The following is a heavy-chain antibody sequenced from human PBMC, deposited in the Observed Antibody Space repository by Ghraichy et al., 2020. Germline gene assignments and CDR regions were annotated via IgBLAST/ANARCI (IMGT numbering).Heavy chain of an antibody. D-gene: IGHD6-13*01. Sequence: SQTLSLTCTVSGGSISSYYWSWIRQPPGKGLEWIGYIYYSGSTNYNPSLKSRVTISVDTSKNQFSLKLSSVTAADTAVYYCARGSRLGSSLVSWGQGTLVTVSS. J-gene: IGHJ4*02. V-gene: IGHV4-59*01. CDR1: GGSISSYY. CDR2: IYYSGST. CDR3: ARGSRLGSSLVS.